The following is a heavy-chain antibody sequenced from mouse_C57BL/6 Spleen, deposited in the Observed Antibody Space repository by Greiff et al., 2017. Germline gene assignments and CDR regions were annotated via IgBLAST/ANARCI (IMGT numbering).Heavy chain of an antibody. V-gene: IGHV1-9*01. Sequence: QVQLQQSGAELMKPGASVKLSCKATGYTFTGYWIEWVKQRPGHGLEWIGEILPGSGSTNYNEKFKGKATFTADTSSNTAYMQLSSLTTEDSAIYYCARGPPCYGSSYRYFDVWGTGTTVTVSS. CDR3: ARGPPCYGSSYRYFDV. CDR2: ILPGSGST. CDR1: GYTFTGYW. J-gene: IGHJ1*03. D-gene: IGHD1-1*01.